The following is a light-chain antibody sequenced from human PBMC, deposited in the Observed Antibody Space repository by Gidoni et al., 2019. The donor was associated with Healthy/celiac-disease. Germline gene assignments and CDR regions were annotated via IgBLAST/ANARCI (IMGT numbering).Light chain of an antibody. V-gene: IGKV1-39*01. CDR1: QGISSY. CDR3: QQSDSLPRT. Sequence: PASLSASVGDRVTITCRASQGISSYLNWYQQKPGKAPKLLIYAASSLERGVPSRFSGSGSGTDFTFTISSLQPEDFATYYCQQSDSLPRTFGQGTKVEIK. J-gene: IGKJ1*01. CDR2: AAS.